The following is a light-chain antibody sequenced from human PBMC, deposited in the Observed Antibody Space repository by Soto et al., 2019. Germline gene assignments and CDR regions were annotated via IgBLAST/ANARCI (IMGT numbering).Light chain of an antibody. CDR1: SSNIGSNY. V-gene: IGLV1-47*01. CDR2: RNN. Sequence: QSVLTQPPSASGTPGQRVTISCSGSSSNIGSNYVYWYQQLPGTAPKLLIYRNNQRPSGVPDRFSGSKSGNTASLTISGLQAEDEADYYCSSYTSSSTLGVFGGGTKLTVL. J-gene: IGLJ2*01. CDR3: SSYTSSSTLGV.